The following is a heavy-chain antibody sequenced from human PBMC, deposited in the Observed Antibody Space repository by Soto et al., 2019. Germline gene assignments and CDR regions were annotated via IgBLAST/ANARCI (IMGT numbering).Heavy chain of an antibody. D-gene: IGHD2-2*01. J-gene: IGHJ6*03. CDR2: ISGSGGST. CDR3: TKGYHSSNSCHMDV. CDR1: GFTFSSYA. Sequence: PGGSLRLSCAASGFTFSSYAMSWVRQAPGKGLEWVSAISGSGGSTYYADSVKGRFTISRDNSKNTLYLQMNSLRAEDTAVYYCTKGYHSSNSCHMDVWGKGTTVTVSS. V-gene: IGHV3-23*01.